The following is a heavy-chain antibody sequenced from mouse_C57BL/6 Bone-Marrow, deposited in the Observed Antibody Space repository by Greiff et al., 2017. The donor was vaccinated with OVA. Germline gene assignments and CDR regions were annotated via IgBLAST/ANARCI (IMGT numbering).Heavy chain of an antibody. CDR2: LWSGGST. CDR1: GFSLTSYG. V-gene: IGHV2-2*01. Sequence: VQLQQSGPGLVQPSQSLSLTCTVSGFSLTSYGVHWVRQSPGQGLEWLGVLWSGGSTDYNAAFISRLSISKDNSKSQVFFKMSSLQADDAAIYYCARKNGVYAMDDWGQGTSVTVSS. CDR3: ARKNGVYAMDD. J-gene: IGHJ4*01.